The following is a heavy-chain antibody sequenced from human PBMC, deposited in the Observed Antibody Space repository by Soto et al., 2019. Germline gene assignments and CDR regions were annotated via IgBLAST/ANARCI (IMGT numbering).Heavy chain of an antibody. Sequence: SETLSLTCTVSGGSVSSGGYYWSWIRQHPGKGLEWIGYIYYSGSTYYNPSLKSRVTISVDTSKNQLSLKLSSVTAADTAVYYCARERDIVVGGAFDIWGQGTMVNVSS. D-gene: IGHD2-2*01. J-gene: IGHJ3*02. CDR2: IYYSGST. CDR3: ARERDIVVGGAFDI. CDR1: GGSVSSGGYY. V-gene: IGHV4-31*03.